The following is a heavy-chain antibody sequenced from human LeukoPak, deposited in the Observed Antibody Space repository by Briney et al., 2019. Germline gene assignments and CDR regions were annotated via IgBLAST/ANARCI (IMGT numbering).Heavy chain of an antibody. CDR3: ARDFKGLLGIPEY. D-gene: IGHD1-14*01. V-gene: IGHV4-34*01. Sequence: PSETPSLTCAVYGGSFCGYYWSWIRQPPGKGLEWIGEINHSGSTNYNPSLKSRVTISVDTSMNQFSLKLSSVTAAETAVYYCARDFKGLLGIPEYWGQGTLVTVSS. CDR2: INHSGST. CDR1: GGSFCGYY. J-gene: IGHJ4*02.